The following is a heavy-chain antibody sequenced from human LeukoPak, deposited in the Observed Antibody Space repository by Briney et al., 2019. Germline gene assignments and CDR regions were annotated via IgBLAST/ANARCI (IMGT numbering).Heavy chain of an antibody. Sequence: SETLSLTCTVSGGSISSYYWSWIRQPPGKGLEWIGYIYYSGSTNYNPSLKSRVTISVDTSKNQFSLKLSSVTAADTAVYYCARLATRITMVRGVTRNWFDPWGQGTLVTVSS. CDR1: GGSISSYY. J-gene: IGHJ5*02. V-gene: IGHV4-59*08. CDR3: ARLATRITMVRGVTRNWFDP. CDR2: IYYSGST. D-gene: IGHD3-10*01.